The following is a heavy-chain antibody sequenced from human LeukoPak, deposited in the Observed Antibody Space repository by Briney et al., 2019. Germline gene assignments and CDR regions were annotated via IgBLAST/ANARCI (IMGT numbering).Heavy chain of an antibody. D-gene: IGHD4-17*01. CDR3: ASGFYGAYYFDY. CDR2: IYYSGST. CDR1: GVSISSSSSY. V-gene: IGHV4-39*07. J-gene: IGHJ4*02. Sequence: PSETLSLTCTVSGVSISSSSSYWGGLRQPPGKGLEWIGSIYYSGSTNYNPSLKSRVTISVDTSKNQFSLKLSSVTAADTAVYYCASGFYGAYYFDYWGQGTLVTVSS.